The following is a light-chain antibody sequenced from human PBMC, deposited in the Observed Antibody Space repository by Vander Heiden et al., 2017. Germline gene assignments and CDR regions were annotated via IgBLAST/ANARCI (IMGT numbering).Light chain of an antibody. CDR2: GAS. J-gene: IGKJ4*01. Sequence: EIVLAQSPATLSLSPGERATLSCRDSQSVSSYLAWYQQKPGQAPRLLIYGASNRATGIPARFSGSGSGTDFTLTISSLEPEDFAVYYCQQRSNWFLTFGGGTKVEIK. CDR1: QSVSSY. V-gene: IGKV3-11*01. CDR3: QQRSNWFLT.